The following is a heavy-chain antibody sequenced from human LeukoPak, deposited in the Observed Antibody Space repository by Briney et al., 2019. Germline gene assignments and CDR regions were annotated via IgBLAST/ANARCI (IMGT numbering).Heavy chain of an antibody. V-gene: IGHV4-39*02. D-gene: IGHD3-10*01. CDR3: ARDVAMVRGVFDY. Sequence: KPSETLPLTCTVSGGSISSSSYYWGWIRQPPGKGLEWIGSIYYSGSTYYNPSLKSRVTISVDTSKNQFSLKLSSVTAADTAVYYCARDVAMVRGVFDYWGQGTLVTVSS. J-gene: IGHJ4*02. CDR2: IYYSGST. CDR1: GGSISSSSYY.